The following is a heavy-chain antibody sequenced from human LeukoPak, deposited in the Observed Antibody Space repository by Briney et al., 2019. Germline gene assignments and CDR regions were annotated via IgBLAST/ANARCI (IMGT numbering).Heavy chain of an antibody. CDR1: GYTFKNYD. Sequence: GASVKVSCKASGYTFKNYDINWVRQAPGQGLEWMAWMNPNNDNAGSAQKFQGRVTMTRDTSINTAYMELSSLRSDDTGVYYCARAAAGGDEPFDVWGQGSLIIVSS. V-gene: IGHV1-8*01. D-gene: IGHD6-25*01. CDR3: ARAAAGGDEPFDV. J-gene: IGHJ3*01. CDR2: MNPNNDNA.